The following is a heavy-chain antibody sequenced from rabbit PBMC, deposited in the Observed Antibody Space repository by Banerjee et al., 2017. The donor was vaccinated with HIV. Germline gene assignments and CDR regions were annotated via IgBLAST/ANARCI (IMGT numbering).Heavy chain of an antibody. CDR2: IYTGSSGST. J-gene: IGHJ4*01. Sequence: QEQLEESGGDLVKPGASLTLTCTASGFDLSSYYHMCWVRQAPGKGLEWIACIYTGSSGSTWYASWAKGRFTISKTSSTTVTLQMTSLTAADTATYFCTKEDYSYAYAGYVYATSFDLWGQGTLVTVS. D-gene: IGHD6-1*01. CDR3: TKEDYSYAYAGYVYATSFDL. V-gene: IGHV1S45*01. CDR1: GFDLSSYYH.